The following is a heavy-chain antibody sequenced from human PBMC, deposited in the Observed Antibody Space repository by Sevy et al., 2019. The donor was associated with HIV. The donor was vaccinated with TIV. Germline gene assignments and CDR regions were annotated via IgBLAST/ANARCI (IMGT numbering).Heavy chain of an antibody. D-gene: IGHD3-3*01. CDR1: GYTFTSYG. CDR3: ARVGDYDFWSGYYTYYYYGMDV. V-gene: IGHV1-18*01. Sequence: ASAKVSCKASGYTFTSYGISWVRQAPGQGLEWMGWISAYNGNTNYAQKLQGRVTMTTDTSTSTAYMELRSLRSDDTAVYYCARVGDYDFWSGYYTYYYYGMDVWGQGTTVTVSS. CDR2: ISAYNGNT. J-gene: IGHJ6*02.